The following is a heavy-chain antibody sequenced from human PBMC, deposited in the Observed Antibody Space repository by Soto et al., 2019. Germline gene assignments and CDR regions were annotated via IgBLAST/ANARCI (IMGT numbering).Heavy chain of an antibody. CDR1: GFTFSSYA. V-gene: IGHV3-23*01. J-gene: IGHJ4*02. Sequence: GESLKISCAASGFTFSSYAMSWVRQAPGKGLEWVSAISGSGGSTYYADSVKGRFTISRDNSKNTLYLQMNSLRAEDTAVYYCAKDNGDYDFDYWGQGTLVTVSS. CDR3: AKDNGDYDFDY. CDR2: ISGSGGST. D-gene: IGHD4-17*01.